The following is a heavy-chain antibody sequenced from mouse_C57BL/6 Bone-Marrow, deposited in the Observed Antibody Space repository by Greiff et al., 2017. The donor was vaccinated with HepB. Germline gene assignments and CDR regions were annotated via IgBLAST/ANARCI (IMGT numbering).Heavy chain of an antibody. D-gene: IGHD1-1*01. J-gene: IGHJ2*01. CDR3: ARRATVVDTPYYFDY. V-gene: IGHV1-85*01. Sequence: VQRVESGPELVKPGASVKLSCKASGYTFTSYDINWVKQRPGKGLEWIGWIYPRDGSTKYNEKFKGKATLTVDTSSSTAYMELHSLTSEDSAVYFCARRATVVDTPYYFDYWGQGTTLTVSS. CDR1: GYTFTSYD. CDR2: IYPRDGST.